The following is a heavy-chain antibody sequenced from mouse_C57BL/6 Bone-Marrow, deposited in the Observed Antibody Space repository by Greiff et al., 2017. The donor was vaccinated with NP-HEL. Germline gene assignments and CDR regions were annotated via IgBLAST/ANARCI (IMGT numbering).Heavy chain of an antibody. J-gene: IGHJ2*01. CDR2: IYPRSGNT. CDR1: GYTFTSYG. CDR3: ARSLITTVVAHFDY. D-gene: IGHD1-1*01. Sequence: QVQLQQSGAELARPGASVKLSCKASGYTFTSYGISWVKQRPGQGLEWIGEIYPRSGNTYYNEKFKGKATLTAATSSRTASMQLRSLTSEDSAVYFCARSLITTVVAHFDYWGQGTTLTVSS. V-gene: IGHV1-81*01.